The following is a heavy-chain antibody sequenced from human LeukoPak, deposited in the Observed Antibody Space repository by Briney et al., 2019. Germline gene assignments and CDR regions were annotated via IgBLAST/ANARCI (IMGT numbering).Heavy chain of an antibody. V-gene: IGHV4-61*02. J-gene: IGHJ5*02. Sequence: SETLSLTCTVSGGSISSGSYYWSWIRQPARKGLEWIGRIYTSGSTNYNPSLKSRVTISVDTSKNQFSLKLSSVTAADTAMYYCARERGAYCGGDCYANWFDPWGQGTLVTVSS. CDR3: ARERGAYCGGDCYANWFDP. CDR2: IYTSGST. CDR1: GGSISSGSYY. D-gene: IGHD2-21*02.